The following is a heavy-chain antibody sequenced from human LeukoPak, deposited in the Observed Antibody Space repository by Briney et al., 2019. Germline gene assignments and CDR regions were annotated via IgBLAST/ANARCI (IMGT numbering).Heavy chain of an antibody. CDR3: ARDLSLYCSGGSCPNNWFDP. CDR1: GFTFSSYS. J-gene: IGHJ5*02. Sequence: GGSLRLSCTASGFTFSSYSMNWVRQAPGKGLEWVSYISSSGSTIYYADSVKGRFTISRDNAKNSLYLQMNSLRAEDTAVYYCARDLSLYCSGGSCPNNWFDPWGQGTLVTVSS. CDR2: ISSSGSTI. D-gene: IGHD2-15*01. V-gene: IGHV3-48*04.